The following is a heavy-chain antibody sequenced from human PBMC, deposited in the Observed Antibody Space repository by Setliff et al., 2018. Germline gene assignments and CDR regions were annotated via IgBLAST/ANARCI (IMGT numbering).Heavy chain of an antibody. CDR1: GGSFSGYY. D-gene: IGHD3-22*01. Sequence: PSETLSLTCAVYGGSFSGYYWSWIRQPPGKGLEWIGEINHSGITNYNPSLKSRVTISVDTSKNQFSLKLSSVTAADTAVFYCARLSGYYFDYWGQGTLVTVSS. V-gene: IGHV4-34*01. CDR3: ARLSGYYFDY. CDR2: INHSGIT. J-gene: IGHJ4*02.